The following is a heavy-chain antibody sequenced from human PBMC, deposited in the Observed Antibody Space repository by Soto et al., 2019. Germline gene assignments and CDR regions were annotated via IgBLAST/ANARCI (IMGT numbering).Heavy chain of an antibody. CDR1: GYTFTGYY. J-gene: IGHJ3*02. D-gene: IGHD3-22*01. V-gene: IGHV1-2*02. Sequence: QVQLVQSGAEVKKPGASVKVSCKASGYTFTGYYMHWVRQAPGQGLEWMGWINPNSGGTNYAQKFQVRVTMTRDTSISTAYMELSRLRSDDTAVYYCARDFVPMIVVVITEGDAFDIWGQGTMVTVSS. CDR3: ARDFVPMIVVVITEGDAFDI. CDR2: INPNSGGT.